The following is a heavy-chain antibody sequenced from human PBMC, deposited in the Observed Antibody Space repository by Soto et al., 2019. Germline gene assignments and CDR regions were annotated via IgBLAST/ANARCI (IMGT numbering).Heavy chain of an antibody. CDR2: IYYIGRT. Sequence: KPSEALSPTCTLSGGSNSSGGYYWTWLPKHTGKGLVWIGSIYYIGRTYYTPPLESRVTISVGTSKSQFSLKLNSVTVADTAIYYCARDGPISDSGCPWRGPWGQGSQVT. CDR1: GGSNSSGGYY. D-gene: IGHD3-10*01. V-gene: IGHV4-31*03. CDR3: ARDGPISDSGCPWRGP. J-gene: IGHJ5*02.